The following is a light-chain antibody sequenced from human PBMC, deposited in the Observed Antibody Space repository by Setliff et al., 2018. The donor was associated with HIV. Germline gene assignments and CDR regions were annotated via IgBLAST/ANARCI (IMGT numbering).Light chain of an antibody. J-gene: IGLJ1*01. CDR1: SSDVNGYNY. CDR3: SSYTSSSTPYV. V-gene: IGLV2-14*01. CDR2: EVS. Sequence: QSALTQSASVSGSPGQSITISCTGTSSDVNGYNYVSWYQQHPGKAPKLMIYEVSNRPSGVSNRFSGSKSGNTASLTISGLQAKDEADYYCSSYTSSSTPYVFGTGTKVTVL.